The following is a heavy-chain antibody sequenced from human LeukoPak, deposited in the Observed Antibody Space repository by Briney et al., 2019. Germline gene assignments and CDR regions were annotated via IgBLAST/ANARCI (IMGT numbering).Heavy chain of an antibody. J-gene: IGHJ4*02. D-gene: IGHD5-18*01. CDR1: GGSISSYY. CDR3: ARDVYNRNGGYSFDY. Sequence: SETLSLTCTVSGGSISSYYWSWIRQPPGKGLEWIGYIYHSGSAYYNPSLKSRVTMSVDTSKNQFSLQLSSVTAADTAVYYCARDVYNRNGGYSFDYWGQGTLVTVSS. CDR2: IYHSGSA. V-gene: IGHV4-59*12.